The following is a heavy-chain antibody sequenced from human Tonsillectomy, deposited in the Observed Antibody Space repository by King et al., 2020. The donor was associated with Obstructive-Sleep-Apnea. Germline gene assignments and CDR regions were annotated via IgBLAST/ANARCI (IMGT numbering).Heavy chain of an antibody. V-gene: IGHV3-48*04. Sequence: QLVQSGGGLVQPGGSLRLSCAASGFSFSRSSMHWVRQAPGKGLEWVSHIRSSGSITFYADSVKGRFIVSRDNARNSLYLQMNSLRVDDTAVYYCARLRNYFENGSMDVWGQGTTVTVSS. CDR3: ARLRNYFENGSMDV. J-gene: IGHJ6*02. D-gene: IGHD3-22*01. CDR1: GFSFSRSS. CDR2: IRSSGSIT.